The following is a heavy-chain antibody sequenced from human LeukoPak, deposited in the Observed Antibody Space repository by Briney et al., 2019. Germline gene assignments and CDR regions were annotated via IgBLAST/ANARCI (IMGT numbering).Heavy chain of an antibody. CDR2: VNPSGDGT. Sequence: ASVKVSCKASGYSLTSYFMHWVRQAPGQGLEWVGVVNPSGDGTSYTQKFQGRVTMTRDMSTSTVFMELTSLRSEDTAVYFCAREPPATGYYDYWGQGTLVTVSS. CDR1: GYSLTSYF. D-gene: IGHD3-9*01. J-gene: IGHJ4*02. V-gene: IGHV1-46*01. CDR3: AREPPATGYYDY.